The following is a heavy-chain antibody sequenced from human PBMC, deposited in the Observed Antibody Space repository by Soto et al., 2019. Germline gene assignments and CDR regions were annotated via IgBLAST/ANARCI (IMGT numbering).Heavy chain of an antibody. CDR1: GGSISSGGYY. V-gene: IGHV4-31*09. CDR2: IYYSGST. CDR3: PRGVRGDYTPDLFDY. D-gene: IGHD3-10*01. J-gene: IGHJ4*02. Sequence: PSETLSLTCTVSGGSISSGGYYWSWIRQHPGKGLEWIGYIYYSGSTYYNPSLKSRVTISVDRSKNQFSLKLSSVTAADTAVYYFPRGVRGDYTPDLFDYWGRGTLVTVSS.